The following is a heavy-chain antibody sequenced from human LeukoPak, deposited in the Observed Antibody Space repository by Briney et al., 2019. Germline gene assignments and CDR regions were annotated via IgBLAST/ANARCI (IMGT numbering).Heavy chain of an antibody. J-gene: IGHJ4*02. CDR3: ASGRGAGDGSGY. D-gene: IGHD1-26*01. Sequence: KPSETLSLTCTVSGYSISSGYYWGWIRQPPGKWLEWIGSIYHSGSTYYNPSLKSRVTMSVDTSKNQFSLRLSSVTAADTAVYYCASGRGAGDGSGYWGQGTLVTVSS. V-gene: IGHV4-38-2*02. CDR1: GYSISSGYY. CDR2: IYHSGST.